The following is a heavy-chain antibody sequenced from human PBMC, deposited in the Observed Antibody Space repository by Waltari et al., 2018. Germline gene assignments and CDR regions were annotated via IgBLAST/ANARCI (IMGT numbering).Heavy chain of an antibody. D-gene: IGHD6-13*01. CDR3: AAIYSSWYQYYFDY. CDR2: FDPEDGET. J-gene: IGHJ4*02. Sequence: QVQLVQSGAEVKKPGASVTVSCKVSGEPLTELSMHWVRQAPGKGLEWMGGFDPEDGETIYAQKFQGRVTMTEDTSTDTAYMELSSLRSEDTAVYYCAAIYSSWYQYYFDYWGQGTLVTVSS. V-gene: IGHV1-24*01. CDR1: GEPLTELS.